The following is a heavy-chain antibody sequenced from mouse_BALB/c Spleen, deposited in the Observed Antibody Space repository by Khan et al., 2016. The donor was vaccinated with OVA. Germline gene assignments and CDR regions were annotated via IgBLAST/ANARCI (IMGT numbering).Heavy chain of an antibody. Sequence: EVELVESGPGLVKPSQSLSLTCTVTGYSITSGYAWNWIRQFPGNKLEWMGYISYSGVTSYTPSLKSRISITRDPSKNQFFLQLTSVTTEDTATYYCARGNYYGYYFDYWGQGTTLTVSS. V-gene: IGHV3-2*02. CDR2: ISYSGVT. CDR3: ARGNYYGYYFDY. J-gene: IGHJ2*01. CDR1: GYSITSGYA. D-gene: IGHD1-1*01.